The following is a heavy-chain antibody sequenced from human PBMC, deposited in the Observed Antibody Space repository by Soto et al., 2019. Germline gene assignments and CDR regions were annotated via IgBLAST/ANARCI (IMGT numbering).Heavy chain of an antibody. CDR2: IIPIFGTA. J-gene: IGHJ4*02. CDR1: GGTFSSYA. V-gene: IGHV1-69*13. Sequence: SVKVSCKASGGTFSSYAISWVRQAPGQGLEWMGGIIPIFGTANYAQKFQGRVTITADESTSTAYMGLSSLRSEDTAVYYCASGGLTGTAVDYWGQGTLVTVSS. D-gene: IGHD1-7*01. CDR3: ASGGLTGTAVDY.